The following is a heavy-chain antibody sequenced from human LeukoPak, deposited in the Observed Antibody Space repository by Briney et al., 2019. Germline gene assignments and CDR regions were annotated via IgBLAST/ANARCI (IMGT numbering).Heavy chain of an antibody. CDR2: ISAYNGDT. Sequence: GASVKVSCKASGYTLSSYGFNWVRQAPGQGLEWMGWISAYNGDTNFAQKLQGRVTMTTDTSTSTAYMELRSLSSDDTAVYYCARAYSGSYSDYWGQGTLVTVSS. J-gene: IGHJ4*02. D-gene: IGHD1-26*01. CDR1: GYTLSSYG. V-gene: IGHV1-18*01. CDR3: ARAYSGSYSDY.